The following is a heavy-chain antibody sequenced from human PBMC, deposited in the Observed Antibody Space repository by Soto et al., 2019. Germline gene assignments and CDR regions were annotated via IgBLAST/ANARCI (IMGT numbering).Heavy chain of an antibody. V-gene: IGHV2-5*02. Sequence: SGPTLVNPTHTLTLTCTFSGFSLSTSGVGVGWIRQPPGKALEWLALIYWDDDKRYSPSLKSRLTITKDTSKNQVVLTMTNMDGGETSTYYCAHRQRIFGVVKNWFDPWGQGTLVTVSS. D-gene: IGHD3-3*01. CDR3: AHRQRIFGVVKNWFDP. CDR2: IYWDDDK. CDR1: GFSLSTSGVG. J-gene: IGHJ5*02.